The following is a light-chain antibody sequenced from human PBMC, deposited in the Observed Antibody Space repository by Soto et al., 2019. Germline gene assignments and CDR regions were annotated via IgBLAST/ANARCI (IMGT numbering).Light chain of an antibody. J-gene: IGKJ2*01. CDR1: QSISSW. V-gene: IGKV1-5*01. CDR2: DAS. CDR3: QQYNNS. Sequence: DIQMTQSPSTLSASVGDRVTITCRASQSISSWLAWYQQKPGKAPKLLIYDASSLESGVPSRFSGSGSGTEFTLTISSLQPDDFATYYCQQYNNSFGQGTKLEIK.